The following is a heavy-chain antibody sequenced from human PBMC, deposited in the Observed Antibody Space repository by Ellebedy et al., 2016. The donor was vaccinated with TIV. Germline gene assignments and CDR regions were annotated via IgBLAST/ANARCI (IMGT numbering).Heavy chain of an antibody. CDR2: MNPNYGNT. CDR1: GYTFPAFD. D-gene: IGHD2-15*01. Sequence: AASVKVSCKASGYTFPAFDINWVRQAAGQGLEWVAWMNPNYGNTCSAQKFQGRVTMTRDVSISTAYMELSSLSSDDTAVDYCGRGRGYASTGRVYYFDYWGQGSLVTVSS. V-gene: IGHV1-8*01. J-gene: IGHJ4*02. CDR3: GRGRGYASTGRVYYFDY.